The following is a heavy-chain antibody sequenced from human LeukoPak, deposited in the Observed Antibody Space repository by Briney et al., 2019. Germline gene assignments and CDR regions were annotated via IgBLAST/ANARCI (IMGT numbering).Heavy chain of an antibody. J-gene: IGHJ6*02. D-gene: IGHD3-22*01. CDR3: ARYDSSGYYPNYYYGMDV. Sequence: ASVKVSCKASGYTFTSYDIHWVRPATGQGLEWMGWMNPNSGNTGYAQKFQGRVTMTRNTSISTAYMELSSLRSEDTAVYYCARYDSSGYYPNYYYGMDVWGQGTTVTVSS. CDR2: MNPNSGNT. CDR1: GYTFTSYD. V-gene: IGHV1-8*01.